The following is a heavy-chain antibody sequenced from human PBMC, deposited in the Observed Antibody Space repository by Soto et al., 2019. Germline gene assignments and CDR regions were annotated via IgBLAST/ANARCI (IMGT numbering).Heavy chain of an antibody. V-gene: IGHV4-59*01. CDR2: ISYSGST. J-gene: IGHJ4*02. CDR1: IGSISGYY. CDR3: ARAGVNSGIFDY. Sequence: SETLSLTCTVSIGSISGYYWNWIRQPPGKGLEWIGYISYSGSTNYNPSLKSRVTMSLGTSKNQFSLNLSSVTAADTAVYYCARAGVNSGIFDYWGQGTLVTVSS. D-gene: IGHD3-10*01.